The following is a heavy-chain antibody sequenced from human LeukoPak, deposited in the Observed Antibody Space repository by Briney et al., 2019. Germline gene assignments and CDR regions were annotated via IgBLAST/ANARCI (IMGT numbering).Heavy chain of an antibody. D-gene: IGHD3-22*01. Sequence: PGGSLRLSCAASGFTFSSYEMNWVRQPPGKGLEWIGTIYYSGSTYYNPSLKSRVTISVDTSKNQFSLKLSSVTAADTAVYYCARQARSNYYDSSGYYSAPASIDYWGQGTLVTVSS. J-gene: IGHJ4*02. V-gene: IGHV4-39*01. CDR3: ARQARSNYYDSSGYYSAPASIDY. CDR2: IYYSGST. CDR1: GFTFSSYE.